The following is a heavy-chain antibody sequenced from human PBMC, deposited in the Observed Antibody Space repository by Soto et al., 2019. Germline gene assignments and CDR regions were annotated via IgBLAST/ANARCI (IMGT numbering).Heavy chain of an antibody. CDR1: GFTFSSYG. V-gene: IGHV3-30*03. CDR3: ARPGRDFWSGRYYFDY. J-gene: IGHJ4*02. D-gene: IGHD3-3*01. Sequence: VQLVESGGGVVQPGRSLRLSCAASGFTFSSYGMHWVRQAPGKGLEWVAVISYDGSNKDYADSVKGRFTISRDNSKKTLYMKMNSLRAEYTAVYYYARPGRDFWSGRYYFDYWGQGTLGTVSS. CDR2: ISYDGSNK.